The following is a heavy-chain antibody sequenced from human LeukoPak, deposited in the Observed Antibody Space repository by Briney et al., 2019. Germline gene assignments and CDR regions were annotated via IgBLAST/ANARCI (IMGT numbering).Heavy chain of an antibody. D-gene: IGHD3-10*01. J-gene: IGHJ4*02. V-gene: IGHV4-4*02. CDR2: IYHSGST. CDR1: GGSISSSNW. Sequence: SETLSLTCAVSGGSISSSNWWSWVRQPPGKGLEWIGEIYHSGSTNYNPSLKSRVTISVDTSKNQFSLKLSSVTAADTAVYYCAREGGSGSYYRYWGQGTLVTVSS. CDR3: AREGGSGSYYRY.